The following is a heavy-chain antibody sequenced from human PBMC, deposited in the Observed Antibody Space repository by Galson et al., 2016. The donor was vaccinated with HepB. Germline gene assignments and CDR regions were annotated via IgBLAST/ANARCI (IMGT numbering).Heavy chain of an antibody. CDR1: GFTLINYA. Sequence: SLRLSCAASGFTLINYAMHWVRQAPGKGLEYVSTISTNGGYTNYADSVKGRFTISRDNSKNTLYLQMSSLRPEDTAVYYCVQGSTAPAVWGKGTTVTVSS. J-gene: IGHJ6*04. CDR2: ISTNGGYT. D-gene: IGHD1-26*01. CDR3: VQGSTAPAV. V-gene: IGHV3-64D*06.